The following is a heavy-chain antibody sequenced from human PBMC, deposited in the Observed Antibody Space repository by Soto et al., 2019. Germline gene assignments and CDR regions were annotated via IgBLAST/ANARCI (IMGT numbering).Heavy chain of an antibody. J-gene: IGHJ5*02. D-gene: IGHD6-6*01. CDR1: GFTFSSYW. CDR2: INSDGSST. CDR3: ARARLRSSASRSWFDP. V-gene: IGHV3-74*01. Sequence: GGSLRLSCAASGFTFSSYWMHWVRQAPGKGLVWVSRINSDGSSTSYADSVKGRFTISRDNAKNTLYLQMNSLRAEDTAGYYCARARLRSSASRSWFDPWGQGTLVTVSS.